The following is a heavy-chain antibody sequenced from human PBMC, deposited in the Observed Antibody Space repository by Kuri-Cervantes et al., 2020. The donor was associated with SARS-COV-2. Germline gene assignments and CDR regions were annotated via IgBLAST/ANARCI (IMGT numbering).Heavy chain of an antibody. CDR3: TRRGPQQQLVRNYYYGMDV. J-gene: IGHJ6*02. CDR2: IRSKANSYAT. CDR1: GFTFSSYA. V-gene: IGHV3-73*01. Sequence: GESLKISCAASGFTFSSYAMSWVRQASGKGLEWVGRIRSKANSYATAYAASVKGRFTISRDDSKNTAYLQMNSLKTEDTAVYYCTRRGPQQQLVRNYYYGMDVWGQGTTVTVSS. D-gene: IGHD6-13*01.